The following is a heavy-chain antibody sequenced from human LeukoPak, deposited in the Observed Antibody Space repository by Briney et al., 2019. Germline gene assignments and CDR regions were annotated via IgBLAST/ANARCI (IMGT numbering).Heavy chain of an antibody. V-gene: IGHV3-7*01. CDR1: GFTFSRYW. CDR2: IKEDGTEK. D-gene: IGHD2-2*01. CDR3: AREAPAHDF. Sequence: GGSLRLSCAASGFTFSRYWMSWVRQAPGKGPEWVANIKEDGTEKYYVDSVKGRFTISRDNVKNSLYLQMNNLRDDDTAVYYCAREAPAHDFWGQGTLVTVSS. J-gene: IGHJ4*02.